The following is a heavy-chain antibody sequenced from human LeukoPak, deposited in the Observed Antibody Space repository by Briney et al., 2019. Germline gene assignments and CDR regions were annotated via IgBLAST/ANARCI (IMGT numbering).Heavy chain of an antibody. CDR3: ARSLRTMVRGAIKSVAFDI. CDR1: GGSISSYY. V-gene: IGHV4-59*08. CDR2: IYYSGST. Sequence: SETLSPTCTVSGGSISSYYWSWIRQPPGKGLEWIGYIYYSGSTNYNPSLKSRVTISVDTSKNQFSLKLSSVTAADTAVYYCARSLRTMVRGAIKSVAFDIWGQGTMVTVSS. D-gene: IGHD3-10*01. J-gene: IGHJ3*02.